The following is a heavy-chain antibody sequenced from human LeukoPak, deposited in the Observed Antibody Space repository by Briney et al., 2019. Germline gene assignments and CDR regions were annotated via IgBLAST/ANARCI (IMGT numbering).Heavy chain of an antibody. J-gene: IGHJ4*02. Sequence: PGGSLRLSCTASKFTFSHYGMQWVRQAPGKGLEWVAVISSDGSIKVYADSVKGRFTLSRDNSINTVDLQMNSLRAEDTAVYYCVKEYHSRGFGAYSDYWGQGTLVTVSS. CDR2: ISSDGSIK. CDR1: KFTFSHYG. V-gene: IGHV3-30*18. CDR3: VKEYHSRGFGAYSDY. D-gene: IGHD3-3*01.